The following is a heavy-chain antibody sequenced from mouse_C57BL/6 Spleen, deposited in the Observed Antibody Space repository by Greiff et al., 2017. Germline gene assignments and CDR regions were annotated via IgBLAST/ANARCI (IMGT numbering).Heavy chain of an antibody. V-gene: IGHV5-16*01. CDR3: ARILYDYLDY. CDR1: GFTFSDYY. Sequence: EVKVVESEGGLVQPGSSMKLSCTASGFTFSDYYMAWVRQVPEKGLEWVANINYDGSSTYYLDSLKSRFIISRDNAKNILYLQMSSLKSEDTATYYCARILYDYLDYWGQGTTLTVSS. J-gene: IGHJ2*01. D-gene: IGHD2-3*01. CDR2: INYDGSST.